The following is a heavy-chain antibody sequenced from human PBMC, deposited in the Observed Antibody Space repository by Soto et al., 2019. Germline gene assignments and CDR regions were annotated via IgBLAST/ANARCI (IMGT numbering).Heavy chain of an antibody. D-gene: IGHD5-18*01. V-gene: IGHV4-34*01. CDR2: INHSGST. Sequence: QVQLQQWGAGLLKPSETLSLTCAVYGGSFSGYYWIWIRQPPGKGLEWIGEINHSGSTNYNPSLKSRVTISVDTSKNQFSLKLSSVTAADTAVYYCASQKGMSQSFFYSYGYFGYWGQGTLVTVSS. J-gene: IGHJ4*02. CDR1: GGSFSGYY. CDR3: ASQKGMSQSFFYSYGYFGY.